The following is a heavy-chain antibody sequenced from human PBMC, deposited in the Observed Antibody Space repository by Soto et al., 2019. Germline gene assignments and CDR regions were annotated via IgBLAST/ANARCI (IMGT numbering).Heavy chain of an antibody. CDR2: IYYSGST. Sequence: QVQLQESGPGLVKPSQTLSLTCTVSGGSISSGDYYWSWIRQPPGKGLEWIGYIYYSGSTYYNPSLKSRVTISVDTSKNQFSLKLSSVTAADTAVYYCARGLALTATMYNWFDPWGQGTLVTVSS. D-gene: IGHD2-21*02. CDR3: ARGLALTATMYNWFDP. CDR1: GGSISSGDYY. V-gene: IGHV4-30-4*01. J-gene: IGHJ5*02.